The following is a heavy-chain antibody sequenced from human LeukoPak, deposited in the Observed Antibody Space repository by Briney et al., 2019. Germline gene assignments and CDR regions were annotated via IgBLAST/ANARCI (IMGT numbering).Heavy chain of an antibody. Sequence: GGSLRLSCAASGFTFSSYEMNWVRQAPGKGLEWVSYISSSGSTIYYADSVKGRFTISRDNAKNSLYLQMNSLRAEDTAVYYCARGKTGSYYSRSYYMDVWGKGTTVTISS. D-gene: IGHD3-10*01. V-gene: IGHV3-48*03. CDR3: ARGKTGSYYSRSYYMDV. CDR2: ISSSGSTI. J-gene: IGHJ6*03. CDR1: GFTFSSYE.